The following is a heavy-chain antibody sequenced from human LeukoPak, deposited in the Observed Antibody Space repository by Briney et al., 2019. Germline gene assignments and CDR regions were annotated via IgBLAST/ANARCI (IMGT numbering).Heavy chain of an antibody. CDR2: VWHDGSHK. J-gene: IGHJ4*02. CDR1: GFSFNTYA. V-gene: IGHV3-33*01. CDR3: AREIFGSGSYSDF. Sequence: RTGGPLRLSCAASGFSFNTYALHWVRQAPGQGLEWVALVWHDGSHKFYSNSVRGQFTISRDNSKNTVYLQMNNLRPEDTAVYYCAREIFGSGSYSDFWGQGTLVTVSS. D-gene: IGHD3-10*01.